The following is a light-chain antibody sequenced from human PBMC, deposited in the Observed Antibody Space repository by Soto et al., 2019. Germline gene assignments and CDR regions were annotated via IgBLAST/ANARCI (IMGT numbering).Light chain of an antibody. J-gene: IGLJ3*02. CDR1: SGSVSTNNY. CDR2: STY. V-gene: IGLV8-61*01. Sequence: VVTQEPSFSVSPGATVTLTCGLSSGSVSTNNYPSWYQQTPGQAPRTLIYSTYTRSSGVPDRFSASILGNKAALTITGAQADDESDYYSVLYMGSGIWVFGGGTKVTVL. CDR3: VLYMGSGIWV.